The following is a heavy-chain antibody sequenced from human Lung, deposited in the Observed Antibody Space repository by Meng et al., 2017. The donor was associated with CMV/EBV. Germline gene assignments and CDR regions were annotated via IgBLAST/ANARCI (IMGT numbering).Heavy chain of an antibody. V-gene: IGHV1-69*05. Sequence: SVKVSCKASGGTFSSYAISWVRQAPGQGLEWMGGIIPIFGIANYAQKFQGRVTITTDESTSTAYMEVSSLRSEDTAVYYCARDRTGDCSSTSCYNYYYYYVMDVWGQGTTVTVSS. J-gene: IGHJ6*02. CDR2: IIPIFGIA. D-gene: IGHD2-2*02. CDR1: GGTFSSYA. CDR3: ARDRTGDCSSTSCYNYYYYYVMDV.